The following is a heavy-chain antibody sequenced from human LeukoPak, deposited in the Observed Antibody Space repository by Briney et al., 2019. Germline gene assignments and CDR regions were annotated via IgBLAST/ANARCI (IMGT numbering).Heavy chain of an antibody. CDR3: TTDQYIQVGLPDY. J-gene: IGHJ4*02. D-gene: IGHD1-1*01. V-gene: IGHV3-15*01. CDR1: GITFSNAW. Sequence: GGSLRLSCAASGITFSNAWMSWVRQAPGKGLEWAGRIKTKSYGETTGYAAPVKCRFTISRDDSKNTLYLQMNSLKTGDTAVYYCTTDQYIQVGLPDYWGQGTLVTVSS. CDR2: IKTKSYGETT.